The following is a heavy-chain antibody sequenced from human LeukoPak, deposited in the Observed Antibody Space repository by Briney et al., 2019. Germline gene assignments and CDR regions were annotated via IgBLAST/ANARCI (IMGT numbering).Heavy chain of an antibody. D-gene: IGHD3-3*01. Sequence: GGSLRLSCAASGFTFSSYAMHWVRQAPGKGLEWVAVISYDGSNKYYADSVKGRFTISRDNSKNTLYLQMNSLRAEDTAVYYCAKGGNYDFWSGPDYWGQGTLVTVSS. CDR1: GFTFSSYA. J-gene: IGHJ4*02. CDR3: AKGGNYDFWSGPDY. V-gene: IGHV3-30-3*01. CDR2: ISYDGSNK.